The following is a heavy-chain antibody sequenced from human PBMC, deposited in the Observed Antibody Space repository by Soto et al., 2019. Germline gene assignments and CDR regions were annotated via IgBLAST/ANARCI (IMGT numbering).Heavy chain of an antibody. CDR3: TTSKTHVDTAMVDAFDI. D-gene: IGHD5-18*01. CDR2: IKSKTDGGTT. J-gene: IGHJ3*02. V-gene: IGHV3-15*01. CDR1: GFTFSNAW. Sequence: GGSLRLSCAASGFTFSNAWMSWVRQAPGKGLEWVGRIKSKTDGGTTDYAAPVKGRFTISRDDSKNTLYLQMNSLKTEDTAVYYCTTSKTHVDTAMVDAFDIWGQGTMVTVSS.